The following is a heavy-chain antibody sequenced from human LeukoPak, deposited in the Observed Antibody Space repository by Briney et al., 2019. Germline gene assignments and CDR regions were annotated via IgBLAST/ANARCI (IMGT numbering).Heavy chain of an antibody. D-gene: IGHD2-15*01. V-gene: IGHV3-23*01. CDR1: GFTFSSYA. J-gene: IGHJ3*02. CDR3: AKEFHIVVVVAAAGNAFDI. Sequence: GGSLRLSCAASGFTFSSYAMSWVRQAPGRGLEWVSAISASGGSTYYADSVKGRFTISRDNSKNTLYLQMNSLRAEDTAVYYCAKEFHIVVVVAAAGNAFDIWGQGTMVTVSS. CDR2: ISASGGST.